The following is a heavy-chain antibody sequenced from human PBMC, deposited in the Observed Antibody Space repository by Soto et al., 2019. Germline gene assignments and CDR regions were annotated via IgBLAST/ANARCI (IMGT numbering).Heavy chain of an antibody. Sequence: EVQLVQSGAEVKKPGESLKISCKGSGYSFTSYWIGWVRQMPGKGLEWMGIIYPGDSDTRYSPSFQGQVTISADKSISTAYLQCSSLKASDTAMYYCARTSAAGKYYYGMDVWGQGTTVTFSS. CDR2: IYPGDSDT. J-gene: IGHJ6*02. CDR1: GYSFTSYW. V-gene: IGHV5-51*01. D-gene: IGHD6-13*01. CDR3: ARTSAAGKYYYGMDV.